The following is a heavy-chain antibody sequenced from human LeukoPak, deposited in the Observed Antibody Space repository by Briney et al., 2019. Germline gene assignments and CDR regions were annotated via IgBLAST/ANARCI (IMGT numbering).Heavy chain of an antibody. J-gene: IGHJ4*02. V-gene: IGHV3-23*01. Sequence: GGSLRLSCAASGFTFSSYAMSWVRQAPGKGLEWVSAISGSGGSTYYADSVKGRFTISRDNSKNTLYLQMNSLRAEDTAVYYCAKAAEYISKGIAVAGTLGYWGQGTLVTVSS. D-gene: IGHD6-19*01. CDR3: AKAAEYISKGIAVAGTLGY. CDR1: GFTFSSYA. CDR2: ISGSGGST.